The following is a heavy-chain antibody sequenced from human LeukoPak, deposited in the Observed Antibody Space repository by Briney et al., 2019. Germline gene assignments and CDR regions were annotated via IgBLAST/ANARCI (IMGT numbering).Heavy chain of an antibody. D-gene: IGHD6-13*01. CDR1: GGSISSGNW. CDR3: ARHSSTWYINYYYGMDV. CDR2: IYHSGST. Sequence: PSETLSLTCNVSGGSISSGNWWSWVRQPPGKGLEWIGEIYHSGSTNYNPSLMSRVTISVDKSKNQFFLKLTSVTAADTAVYYCARHSSTWYINYYYGMDVWGQGTTVTVSS. J-gene: IGHJ6*02. V-gene: IGHV4-4*02.